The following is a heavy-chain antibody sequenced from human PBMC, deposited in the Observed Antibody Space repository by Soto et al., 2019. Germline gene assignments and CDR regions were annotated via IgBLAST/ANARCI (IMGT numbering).Heavy chain of an antibody. J-gene: IGHJ4*02. CDR2: ISTYGGKT. V-gene: IGHV1-18*01. D-gene: IGHD4-17*01. Sequence: QVQLVQSGSEVKKSGASVKLSCKASGYAFTVYSVSWVRQAPGQGLEWLGSISTYGGKTYYIQSLQGRVTMTTDSSTSTAYLDMRSLRPADTAIYFCARRYGDPSSSAGFDYWGQGTLVTVSS. CDR3: ARRYGDPSSSAGFDY. CDR1: GYAFTVYS.